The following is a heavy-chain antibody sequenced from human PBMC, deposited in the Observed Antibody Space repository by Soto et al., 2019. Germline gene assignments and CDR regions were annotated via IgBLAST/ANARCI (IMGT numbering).Heavy chain of an antibody. CDR1: GYTFTGYW. Sequence: ASVKVSCKASGYTFTGYWIHWARQAPGQGLEWMGYINPNTGGTNYAQKFQGRVTWTRDASISTAYMELSRLTSDDTAVYYCARTSTRGYSGYDLDHWGRGTLVTVSS. D-gene: IGHD5-12*01. CDR3: ARTSTRGYSGYDLDH. J-gene: IGHJ4*02. V-gene: IGHV1-2*02. CDR2: INPNTGGT.